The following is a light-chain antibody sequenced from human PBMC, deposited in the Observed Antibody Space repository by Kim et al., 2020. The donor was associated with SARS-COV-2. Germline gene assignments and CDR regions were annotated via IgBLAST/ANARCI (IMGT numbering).Light chain of an antibody. Sequence: QTVVTQEPSFSVSPGGTVTLTCGLSSGSVSTSYYPSWYQQTPGQAPRTLIYSTYTRSSGVPDRFSGSILGNKAALTITGAQADDESDYYCVLYMGSGISLFGGGTQLTVL. CDR2: STY. CDR3: VLYMGSGISL. J-gene: IGLJ3*02. V-gene: IGLV8-61*01. CDR1: SGSVSTSYY.